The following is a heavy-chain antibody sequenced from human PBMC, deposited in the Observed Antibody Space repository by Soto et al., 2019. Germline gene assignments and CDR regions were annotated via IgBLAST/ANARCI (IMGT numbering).Heavy chain of an antibody. Sequence: GESLKISCKGSGYSFTSYWIGWVRQMPGKGLEWMGIIYPGDSDTRYSPSFQGQVTISADKSISTAYLQWSSLKASDTAMYYCARRAYSSSWTPYYYYGMDVWGQGTTVTVSS. V-gene: IGHV5-51*01. D-gene: IGHD6-13*01. CDR2: IYPGDSDT. CDR1: GYSFTSYW. J-gene: IGHJ6*02. CDR3: ARRAYSSSWTPYYYYGMDV.